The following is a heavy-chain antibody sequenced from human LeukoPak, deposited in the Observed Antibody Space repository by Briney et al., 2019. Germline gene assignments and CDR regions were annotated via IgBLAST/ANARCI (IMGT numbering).Heavy chain of an antibody. D-gene: IGHD3-10*01. Sequence: PSETLSLTCTVSGYSIGIGYYWGWIRQPPGKGLEWIGYIYSSGSTNYNPSLKSRVTMSVGTSKNQFSLKVSSVTAADTAVYYCARVFDSGSQAYFYYMDVWGKGTTVTIFS. CDR2: IYSSGST. CDR3: ARVFDSGSQAYFYYMDV. J-gene: IGHJ6*03. CDR1: GYSIGIGYY. V-gene: IGHV4-59*01.